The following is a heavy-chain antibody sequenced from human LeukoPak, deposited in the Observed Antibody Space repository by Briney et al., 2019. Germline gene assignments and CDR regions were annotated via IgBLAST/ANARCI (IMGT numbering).Heavy chain of an antibody. D-gene: IGHD5-12*01. CDR2: IYYSGDT. Sequence: SETLSLTCTVSGGSICSSSHYWGWIRQPPGKGLEWIGSIYYSGDTYYNPSLKSRVATFVDTSKSQFSLRLSSVTAADTAVYYCARLVDEGWFDPWGQGTLVTVSS. CDR3: ARLVDEGWFDP. V-gene: IGHV4-39*01. CDR1: GGSICSSSHY. J-gene: IGHJ5*02.